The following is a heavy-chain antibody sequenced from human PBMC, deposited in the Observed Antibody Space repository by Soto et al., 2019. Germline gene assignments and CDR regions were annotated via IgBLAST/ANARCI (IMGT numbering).Heavy chain of an antibody. V-gene: IGHV3-74*01. CDR2: IHNDGSTT. CDR3: ARDNWNSY. J-gene: IGHJ4*01. Sequence: EVQLVESGGGLVQPGGSVRLSCAASGFTFSSYWMHWVRQAPGKGLMWVSRIHNDGSTTRYADSVKGRFTISRDNAKNTLYLQMSSLRVEDTAVSYCARDNWNSYWGQGTLVTVSS. D-gene: IGHD1-7*01. CDR1: GFTFSSYW.